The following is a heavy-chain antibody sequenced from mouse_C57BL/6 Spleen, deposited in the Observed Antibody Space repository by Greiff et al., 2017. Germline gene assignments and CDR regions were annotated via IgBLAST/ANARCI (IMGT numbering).Heavy chain of an antibody. CDR2: IDPETGGT. D-gene: IGHD3-2*02. CDR1: GYTFTDYE. J-gene: IGHJ2*01. Sequence: QVQLQQSGAELVRPGASVTLSCKASGYTFTDYEMHWVKQTPVHGLEWIGAIDPETGGTAYNQKFKGKAILTADKSSSTAYMELRSLTSEDSAVYYCTRQLRLPSFDYWGQGNTLTVSS. CDR3: TRQLRLPSFDY. V-gene: IGHV1-15*01.